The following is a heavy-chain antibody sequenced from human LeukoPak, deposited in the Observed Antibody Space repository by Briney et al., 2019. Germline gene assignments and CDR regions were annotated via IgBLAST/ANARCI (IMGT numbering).Heavy chain of an antibody. CDR1: GFTFSTYG. D-gene: IGHD6-6*01. CDR2: VSGGGVNT. Sequence: PGGSLRLSCAASGFTFSTYGMSWVRQAPGKGLEWVSIVSGGGVNTYYVDSVKGRFTISRDNSKNTLYLQMNSLRVEDTAVYYCAKEITRYSSSAGYDYWGQGTLVTVSS. CDR3: AKEITRYSSSAGYDY. J-gene: IGHJ4*02. V-gene: IGHV3-23*01.